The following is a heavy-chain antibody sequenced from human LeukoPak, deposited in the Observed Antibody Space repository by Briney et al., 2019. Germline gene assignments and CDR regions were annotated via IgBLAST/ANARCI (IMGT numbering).Heavy chain of an antibody. CDR1: GYTFTAYY. J-gene: IGHJ4*02. V-gene: IGHV1-2*02. CDR2: INPNSGDT. CDR3: ARDLTRLDVDDY. D-gene: IGHD3-9*01. Sequence: ASVKVSCKASGYTFTAYYIHWVRQAPGQGLEWMAWINPNSGDTNYAQKFLGRVTVTSDTSISTAYMELSRLTSDDTAVYYYARDLTRLDVDDYWGQGTLVTVSS.